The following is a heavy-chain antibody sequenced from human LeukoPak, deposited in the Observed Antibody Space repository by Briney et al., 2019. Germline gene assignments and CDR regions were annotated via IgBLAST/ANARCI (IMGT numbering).Heavy chain of an antibody. CDR3: ARGRGNAFDI. CDR2: ISYDGSNK. Sequence: GGSLRLSCAASGFTFSSYAMHWVRQAPGKGLEWVAVISYDGSNKYYADSVKGRFTISRDNSKNTLYLQMNSLRAEDTAVYYCARGRGNAFDIWGQGTMVTVSS. V-gene: IGHV3-30-3*01. CDR1: GFTFSSYA. J-gene: IGHJ3*02. D-gene: IGHD3-10*01.